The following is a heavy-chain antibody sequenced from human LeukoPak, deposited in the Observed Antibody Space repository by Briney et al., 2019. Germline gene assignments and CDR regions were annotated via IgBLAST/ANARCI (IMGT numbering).Heavy chain of an antibody. Sequence: PGGSLRLSCAASGFTFSSYWMHWVRQAPGKGLVWVSRINSDGSSTSYADSVKGRFTISRDNAKNTLYLQMNSLRAEDAAVYYCARGDGITIFGVVIRVRNGFDYWGQGTLVTVSS. CDR2: INSDGSST. V-gene: IGHV3-74*01. CDR1: GFTFSSYW. CDR3: ARGDGITIFGVVIRVRNGFDY. J-gene: IGHJ4*02. D-gene: IGHD3-3*01.